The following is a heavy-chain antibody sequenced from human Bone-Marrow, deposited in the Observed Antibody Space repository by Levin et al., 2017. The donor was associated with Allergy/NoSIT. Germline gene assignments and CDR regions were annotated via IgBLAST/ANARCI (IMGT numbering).Heavy chain of an antibody. V-gene: IGHV3-7*01. D-gene: IGHD3-16*01. Sequence: PGGSLRLSCAASGFTFSNHWMNWVRQAPGKGLECVANIRQDGREKYYVDSVKGRFTISRDNAKSSLYLQMNNLGAEDTAVYFCATRRGGGSGYFDYWGQGTLVAVSS. CDR2: IRQDGREK. CDR3: ATRRGGGSGYFDY. J-gene: IGHJ4*02. CDR1: GFTFSNHW.